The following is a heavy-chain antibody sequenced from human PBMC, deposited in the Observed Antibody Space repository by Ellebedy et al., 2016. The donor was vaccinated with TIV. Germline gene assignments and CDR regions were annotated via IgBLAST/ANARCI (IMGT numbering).Heavy chain of an antibody. CDR2: IYSGGST. D-gene: IGHD3-10*01. CDR1: GFTISSNY. J-gene: IGHJ6*02. Sequence: GESLKISCAASGFTISSNYMSWVRQAPGKGLEWVSIIYSGGSTYYADSVRGRFTVSRDNSKNTVYLQMNSLRAEDTAVYYCAGPSGPAHYYGMDVWGRGTTVTVSS. CDR3: AGPSGPAHYYGMDV. V-gene: IGHV3-66*01.